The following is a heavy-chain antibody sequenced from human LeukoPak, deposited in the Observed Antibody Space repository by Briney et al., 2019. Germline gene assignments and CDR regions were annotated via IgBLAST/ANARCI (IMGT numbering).Heavy chain of an antibody. V-gene: IGHV3-23*01. CDR3: AAVDVDTAFP. CDR2: ISGSGGST. CDR1: GFTFTSYG. D-gene: IGHD5-18*01. Sequence: GGSLRLSCVASGFTFTSYGMSWVRQAPGKGLEWVSTISGSGGSTYYADSVKGRFTISRDNSKNTLYLQMNSLRAEDTAVYYCAAVDVDTAFPWGQGTLVTVSS. J-gene: IGHJ5*02.